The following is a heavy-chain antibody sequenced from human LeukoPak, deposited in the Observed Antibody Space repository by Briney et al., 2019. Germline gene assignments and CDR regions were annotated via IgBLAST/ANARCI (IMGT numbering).Heavy chain of an antibody. CDR2: IIPIFGTT. J-gene: IGHJ4*02. D-gene: IGHD3-22*01. CDR1: GGTFSSYT. CDR3: AGDFISTSDYYDSSDYYSKYYFDY. V-gene: IGHV1-69*13. Sequence: ASVKVSCKASGGTFSSYTVSWVRQAPGQGLEWMGGIIPIFGTTNYAQKFQGRVTITADESTSTAYMELSSLRSEDTAVYYCAGDFISTSDYYDSSDYYSKYYFDYWGQGTLVTVSS.